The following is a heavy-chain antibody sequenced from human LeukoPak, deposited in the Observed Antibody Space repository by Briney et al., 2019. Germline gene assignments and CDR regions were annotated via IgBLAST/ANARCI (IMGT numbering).Heavy chain of an antibody. V-gene: IGHV3-33*01. Sequence: GRSLRLSCTASRFTLSHYGMHWVRQAPGKGLEWLAVIFYDGSKQFYADSVKGRFTISRDNSKNTLYLEMNSLRAEDTAVYYCTRDRRSHYFDYWGQGTLVTVSS. J-gene: IGHJ4*02. CDR1: RFTLSHYG. CDR2: IFYDGSKQ. CDR3: TRDRRSHYFDY. D-gene: IGHD1-26*01.